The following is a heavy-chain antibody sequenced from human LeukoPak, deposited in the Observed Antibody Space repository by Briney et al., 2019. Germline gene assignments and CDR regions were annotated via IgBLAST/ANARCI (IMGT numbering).Heavy chain of an antibody. CDR1: GFTFSSYN. D-gene: IGHD6-13*01. CDR3: ARVGIAAAGTNFDY. Sequence: GGSLRLSCAASGFTFSSYNMNWVRQAPGKGLEWVSYISSRSSTIYYADSVKGRFTISRDNAKNLLYLQMNSLRAEDTAVYYCARVGIAAAGTNFDYWGQGTLVTVSS. CDR2: ISSRSSTI. J-gene: IGHJ4*02. V-gene: IGHV3-48*04.